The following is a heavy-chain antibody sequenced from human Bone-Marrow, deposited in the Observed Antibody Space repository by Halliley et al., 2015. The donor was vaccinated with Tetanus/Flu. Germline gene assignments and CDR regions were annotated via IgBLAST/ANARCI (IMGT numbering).Heavy chain of an antibody. J-gene: IGHJ4*02. V-gene: IGHV4-59*08. CDR2: ISYSGST. Sequence: TLSLTCTVSGGSITSHYWSWIRQPPGKGLEWIGFISYSGSTHYNPSVKSRVTMSVDMSKSQFSLSLSSVTAADTAVYYCARHFDRAYYFDYWGQGTLVTVSS. CDR1: GGSITSHY. D-gene: IGHD3-22*01. CDR3: ARHFDRAYYFDY.